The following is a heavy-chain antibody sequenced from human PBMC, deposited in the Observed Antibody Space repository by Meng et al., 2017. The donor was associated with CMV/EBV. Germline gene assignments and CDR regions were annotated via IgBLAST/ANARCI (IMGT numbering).Heavy chain of an antibody. J-gene: IGHJ6*02. Sequence: ASVKVSCKASGYTFTSYGISWVRQAPGQGLEWMGWISAYNGNTNYAQKLKGRVTMTTDTSTSTAYMELRSLRSDDTAVYYCARQCEWGGGSCYGYYYYGMDVWGQGTTVTVSS. V-gene: IGHV1-18*01. CDR1: GYTFTSYG. D-gene: IGHD2-15*01. CDR2: ISAYNGNT. CDR3: ARQCEWGGGSCYGYYYYGMDV.